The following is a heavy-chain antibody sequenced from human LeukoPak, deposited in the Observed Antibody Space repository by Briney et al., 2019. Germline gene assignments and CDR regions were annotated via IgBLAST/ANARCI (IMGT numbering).Heavy chain of an antibody. V-gene: IGHV1-2*02. Sequence: ASVTVSCKASGDTFTGDYMHWGRQAPGQGLEWMGWINPNSGGTNYAQKFQGRVTMTRDTSISTAYMELSRLRSDDTAVYYCARVKGYYDSSGYYFNDAFDIWGQGTMVTVSS. CDR2: INPNSGGT. CDR3: ARVKGYYDSSGYYFNDAFDI. J-gene: IGHJ3*02. D-gene: IGHD3-22*01. CDR1: GDTFTGDY.